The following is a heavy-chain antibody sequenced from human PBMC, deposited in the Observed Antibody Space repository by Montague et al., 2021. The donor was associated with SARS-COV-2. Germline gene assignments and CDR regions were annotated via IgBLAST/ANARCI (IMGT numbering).Heavy chain of an antibody. CDR2: ISYDGSNK. D-gene: IGHD2-2*01. CDR1: GFTFSSYG. CDR3: AKDQGDCSSSRCFRGWTYYYYGMDV. Sequence: SLRLSCAASGFTFSSYGIHWVRQAPGKGLEWVAVISYDGSNKHYADSVKGRFTISRDNSKNTLYLQMNGLRAEDTAVYYCAKDQGDCSSSRCFRGWTYYYYGMDVWGQGTTVTVSS. J-gene: IGHJ6*02. V-gene: IGHV3-30*18.